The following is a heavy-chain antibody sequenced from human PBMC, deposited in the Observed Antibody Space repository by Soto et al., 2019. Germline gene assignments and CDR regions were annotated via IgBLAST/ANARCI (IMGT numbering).Heavy chain of an antibody. CDR3: ARDSDSSYYFDY. CDR2: ISSSSSYI. D-gene: IGHD3-10*01. CDR1: GFTFSSYS. Sequence: EVQLVESGGGLVKPGGSLRLSCAASGFTFSSYSMNWVRQAPGKGLEWVSRISSSSSYIYYADSVKGRFTISRDNAKHSLYLQMNSLRAEDTAVYYCARDSDSSYYFDYWGQGTLVTVSS. V-gene: IGHV3-21*01. J-gene: IGHJ4*02.